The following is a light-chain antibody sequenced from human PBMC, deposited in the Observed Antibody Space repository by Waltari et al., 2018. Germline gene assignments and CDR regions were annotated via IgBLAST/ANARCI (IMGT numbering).Light chain of an antibody. V-gene: IGLV1-40*01. Sequence: QSLLTQPPPVSGAPGQRVTISCTGRGANFAAGFDVDWYQQLPGGVPKLLISNNNKRPSGVPERFSASKSGTSASLAITGLQAEDEGDYFCQSYDSYWGVVFGGGTKLTVL. CDR3: QSYDSYWGVV. CDR2: NNN. J-gene: IGLJ3*02. CDR1: GANFAAGFD.